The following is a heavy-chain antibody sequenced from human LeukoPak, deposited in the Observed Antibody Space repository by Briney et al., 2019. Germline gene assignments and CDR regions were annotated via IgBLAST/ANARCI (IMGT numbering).Heavy chain of an antibody. D-gene: IGHD3-10*01. CDR2: IIPIFGTA. CDR1: GGTFISYA. J-gene: IGHJ5*02. Sequence: ASVKVSCKASGGTFISYAISWVRQAPGQGLEWMGGIIPIFGTANYAQKFQGRVTITADESTSTAYMELSSLRSEDTAVYYCARGYGTGSYFLNWFDPWGQGTLVTVSS. V-gene: IGHV1-69*13. CDR3: ARGYGTGSYFLNWFDP.